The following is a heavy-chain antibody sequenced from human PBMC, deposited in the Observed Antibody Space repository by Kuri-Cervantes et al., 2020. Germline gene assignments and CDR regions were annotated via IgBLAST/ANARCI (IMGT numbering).Heavy chain of an antibody. D-gene: IGHD2-2*01. CDR3: AKDHEGHCNTNRCRFNSLDM. CDR2: ISPYYGTT. Sequence: ASVKVSCKASGYIFTFYGISWVRQAPGQGLEWMGWISPYYGTTNYAQPLQGRATLTTGTSTNTAYMELRSLRSDDTAVYYCAKDHEGHCNTNRCRFNSLDMWGQGTMVTVSS. V-gene: IGHV1-18*01. J-gene: IGHJ3*02. CDR1: GYIFTFYG.